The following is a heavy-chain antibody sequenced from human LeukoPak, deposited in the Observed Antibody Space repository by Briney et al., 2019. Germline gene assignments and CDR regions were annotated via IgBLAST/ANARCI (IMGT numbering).Heavy chain of an antibody. J-gene: IGHJ5*02. CDR3: AKDAVGAKINWFDP. CDR1: GFTFSTYA. Sequence: GGSLRLSCAASGFTFSTYAMSWVRQAPGKGLEWVSAIIGVGGTTYYSDSVKGRFTISRDNSKNALYLQMNDLRAEDTAVYYCAKDAVGAKINWFDPWGQGTLVTVSS. D-gene: IGHD1-26*01. CDR2: IIGVGGTT. V-gene: IGHV3-23*01.